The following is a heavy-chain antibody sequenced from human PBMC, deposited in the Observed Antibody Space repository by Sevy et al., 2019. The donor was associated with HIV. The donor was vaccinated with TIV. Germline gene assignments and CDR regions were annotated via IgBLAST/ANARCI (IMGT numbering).Heavy chain of an antibody. V-gene: IGHV3-11*01. Sequence: GGSLRLSCAASGFTYSDYYMSWIRQAPGRGLEWISYISSCGSTIYYADSVKGRFTISRDNAKNSLFLQMNSLRAEDTAVYYCAREGSLRYFDLWGRGTLVTVSS. CDR1: GFTYSDYY. CDR3: AREGSLRYFDL. J-gene: IGHJ2*01. CDR2: ISSCGSTI. D-gene: IGHD3-10*01.